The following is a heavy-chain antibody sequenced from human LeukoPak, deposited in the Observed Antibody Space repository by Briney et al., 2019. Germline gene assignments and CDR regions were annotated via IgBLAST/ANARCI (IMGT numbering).Heavy chain of an antibody. CDR1: GYTFTSYG. CDR2: ISAYNGNT. CDR3: ARTHSGGYYTFYYYYYMDV. D-gene: IGHD1-26*01. V-gene: IGHV1-18*01. Sequence: ASVKVPCKASGYTFTSYGISWVPQAPGQGLEWMGWISAYNGNTNYAQKLQGRVTMTTDTSTSTAYMELRSLRSDDTAVYYCARTHSGGYYTFYYYYYMDVCGKGTAVTVSS. J-gene: IGHJ6*03.